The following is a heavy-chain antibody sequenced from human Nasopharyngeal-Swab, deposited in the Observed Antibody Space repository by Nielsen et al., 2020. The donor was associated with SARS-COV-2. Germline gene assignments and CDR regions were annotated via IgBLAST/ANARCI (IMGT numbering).Heavy chain of an antibody. CDR1: GGSISSYY. CDR3: ARQKQQLVLVSY. D-gene: IGHD6-13*01. J-gene: IGHJ4*02. CDR2: IYYSGST. Sequence: SETLSLTCTVSGGSISSYYWSWIRQPPGKGLEWIGYIYYSGSTNYNPSLKSRVTISVDTSKNQFSLKLSSVTAADTAVYYCARQKQQLVLVSYWGQGTLVTVSS. V-gene: IGHV4-59*08.